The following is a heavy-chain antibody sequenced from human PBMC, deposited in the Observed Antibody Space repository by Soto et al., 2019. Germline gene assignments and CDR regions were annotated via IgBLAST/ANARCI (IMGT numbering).Heavy chain of an antibody. CDR2: INHSGST. V-gene: IGHV4-34*01. D-gene: IGHD4-17*01. CDR3: ARPSVTTTSYFHH. Sequence: SETLSLTCAVYGGSFSGYFWSWFRQPPGKGLEWIGEINHSGSTNYNPSLKSRVTISVDTSKNQVSLKLTSVTAADTAVYYCARPSVTTTSYFHHWGQGTLVTVSS. CDR1: GGSFSGYF. J-gene: IGHJ1*01.